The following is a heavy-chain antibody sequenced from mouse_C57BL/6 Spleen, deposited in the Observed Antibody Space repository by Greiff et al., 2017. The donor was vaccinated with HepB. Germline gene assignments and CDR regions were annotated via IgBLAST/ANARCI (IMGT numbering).Heavy chain of an antibody. D-gene: IGHD5-5*01. CDR1: GFTFSNYW. CDR3: TAAYLYAMDY. V-gene: IGHV6-3*01. Sequence: EVKLEESGGGLVQPGGSMKLSCVASGFTFSNYWMNWVRQSPEKGLEWVAQIRLKSDNYATHYAESVKGRFTISRDDSKSSVYLQMNNLRAEDTGIYYCTAAYLYAMDYWGQGTSVTVSS. J-gene: IGHJ4*01. CDR2: IRLKSDNYAT.